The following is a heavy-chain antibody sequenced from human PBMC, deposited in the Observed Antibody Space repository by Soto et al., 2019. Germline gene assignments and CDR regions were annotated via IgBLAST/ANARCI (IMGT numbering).Heavy chain of an antibody. CDR1: GYTLTELS. J-gene: IGHJ4*02. V-gene: IGHV1-24*01. CDR2: FDPEDGET. Sequence: ASVKVSCKVSGYTLTELSMHLVRQAPGKGLEWMGGFDPEDGETIYAQKFQGRVTMTEDTSTDTAYMELSSLRSEDTAVYYCATVVPWDYDILTGPPSYWGQGTLVTVSS. D-gene: IGHD3-9*01. CDR3: ATVVPWDYDILTGPPSY.